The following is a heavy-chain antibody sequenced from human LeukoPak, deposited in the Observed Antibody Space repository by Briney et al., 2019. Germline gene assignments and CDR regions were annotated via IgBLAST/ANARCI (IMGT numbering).Heavy chain of an antibody. J-gene: IGHJ4*02. CDR1: GGSFSGYY. CDR3: ARVTLRGWYGYY. Sequence: SETLSLTCAVYGGSFSGYYWSWIRQPPGKGLEWIGEINHSGSTKYNPSLKSRVTISVDTSKTQFSLKLSSVTAADTAVYYCARVTLRGWYGYYWGQGTLVTVSS. V-gene: IGHV4-34*01. D-gene: IGHD6-19*01. CDR2: INHSGST.